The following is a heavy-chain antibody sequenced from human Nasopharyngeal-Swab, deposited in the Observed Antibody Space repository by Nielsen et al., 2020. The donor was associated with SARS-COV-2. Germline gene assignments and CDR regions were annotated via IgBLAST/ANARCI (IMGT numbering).Heavy chain of an antibody. D-gene: IGHD3-3*01. CDR2: TYYRSKWYN. V-gene: IGHV6-1*01. CDR1: GGSVSSNSAA. J-gene: IGHJ4*02. CDR3: ARVGPRHYDFWSGYSFGY. Sequence: SCAISGGSVSSNSAAWNWIRQSPSRGLEWLGRTYYRSKWYNDYAVSVKSRITINPDTSKNQFSLQLNSVTPEDTAVYYCARVGPRHYDFWSGYSFGYWGQGTLVTVSS.